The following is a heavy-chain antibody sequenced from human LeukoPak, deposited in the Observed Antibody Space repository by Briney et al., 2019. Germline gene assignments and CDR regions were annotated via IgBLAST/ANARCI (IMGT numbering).Heavy chain of an antibody. D-gene: IGHD4-23*01. J-gene: IGHJ3*02. Sequence: GGSLRLSCAASGFTFSSYWMHWVRQAPGKGLVWISRINSDGSGTSYADSVKGRFTISRDNAKNTLYLQMNSLRAEDTAVYYCARDLDYGGDADAFDIWGQGTMVTVSS. V-gene: IGHV3-74*01. CDR1: GFTFSSYW. CDR2: INSDGSGT. CDR3: ARDLDYGGDADAFDI.